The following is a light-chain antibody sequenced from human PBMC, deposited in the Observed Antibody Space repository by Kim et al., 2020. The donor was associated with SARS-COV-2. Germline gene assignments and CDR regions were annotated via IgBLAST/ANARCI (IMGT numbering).Light chain of an antibody. Sequence: ASVGDRVTITCRASQSISRHFNWYQQKAGKAPKLLIYAASNLQSGVPSRFSGSGSGTDFTLTISSLQPEDIATYYCQQSDNIPRTFGQGTKVDIK. V-gene: IGKV1-39*01. J-gene: IGKJ1*01. CDR3: QQSDNIPRT. CDR2: AAS. CDR1: QSISRH.